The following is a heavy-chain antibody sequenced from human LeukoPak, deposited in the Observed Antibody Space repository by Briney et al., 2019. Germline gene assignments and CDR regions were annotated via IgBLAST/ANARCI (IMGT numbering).Heavy chain of an antibody. CDR2: ISSSSSYI. CDR1: GFSFNRYS. D-gene: IGHD4-23*01. V-gene: IGHV3-21*01. CDR3: AREQEVYYGGNSDFDY. J-gene: IGHJ4*02. Sequence: GGSLRLSCAASGFSFNRYSMNWVRQAPGKGLEWVSSISSSSSYIYYSDSVKGRFTISRDNAKNSLYLQMNSLRAEDTAVYYCAREQEVYYGGNSDFDYWGQGTLVTVSS.